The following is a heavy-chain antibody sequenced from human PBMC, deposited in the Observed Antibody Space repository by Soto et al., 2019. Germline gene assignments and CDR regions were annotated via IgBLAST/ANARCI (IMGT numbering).Heavy chain of an antibody. CDR3: ADEVAATRLGYYYMDV. V-gene: IGHV1-69*02. Sequence: QVQLLQSGAEVKKPGSSVKVSCKASGGTFSSYTISWVRQAPGQGLEWMGRIIPILGIANYAQKFQGRVTITADKSTSTAYMELSSLRSEDTAVYYCADEVAATRLGYYYMDVWGKGTTVTVSS. D-gene: IGHD2-15*01. CDR2: IIPILGIA. CDR1: GGTFSSYT. J-gene: IGHJ6*03.